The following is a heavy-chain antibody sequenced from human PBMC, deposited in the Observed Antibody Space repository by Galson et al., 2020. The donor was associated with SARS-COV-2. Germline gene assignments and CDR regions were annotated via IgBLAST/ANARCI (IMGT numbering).Heavy chain of an antibody. CDR1: GFTFDDYA. V-gene: IGHV3-9*01. D-gene: IGHD6-19*01. J-gene: IGHJ4*02. Sequence: GGSLRLSCAASGFTFDDYAMHWVRQAPGKGLEWVSGISWNSGSIGYADSVKGRFTISRDNAKNSLYLQMNSLRAEDTALYYCAKGGYSSGWYGGAPDYWGQGTLVTVSS. CDR3: AKGGYSSGWYGGAPDY. CDR2: ISWNSGSI.